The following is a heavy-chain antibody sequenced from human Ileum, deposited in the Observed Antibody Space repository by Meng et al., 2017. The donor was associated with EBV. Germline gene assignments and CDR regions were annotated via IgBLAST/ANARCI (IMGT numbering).Heavy chain of an antibody. J-gene: IGHJ5*02. D-gene: IGHD3-3*01. CDR1: GSSIIGSDYS. CDR2: VYGSGHT. V-gene: IGHV4-39*01. Sequence: PRLAKLSDTLALPGSVSGSSIIGSDYSWGGTRQPPGKGLAWIGSVYGSGHTYYNPSLKGRVTISVDTSKNQFSLKLNSVTAADTAVYYCARPLVLKFLEGGFDPWGQGTLVTVSS. CDR3: ARPLVLKFLEGGFDP.